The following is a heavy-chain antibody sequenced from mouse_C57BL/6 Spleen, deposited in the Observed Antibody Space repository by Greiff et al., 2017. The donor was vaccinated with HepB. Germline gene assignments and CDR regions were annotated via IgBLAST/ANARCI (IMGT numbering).Heavy chain of an antibody. Sequence: VQLKESGAELVRPGASVKLSCTASGFNFKNYYMHWVKQRPEQGLEWIGRIDPDDGDTEYAPKFQGKATMTADKSSNTAYLQLSSLTSEDAAVYYCTTGESKGDYWGQGTTLTVSS. CDR2: IDPDDGDT. CDR1: GFNFKNYY. V-gene: IGHV14-1*01. CDR3: TTGESKGDY. D-gene: IGHD2-5*01. J-gene: IGHJ2*01.